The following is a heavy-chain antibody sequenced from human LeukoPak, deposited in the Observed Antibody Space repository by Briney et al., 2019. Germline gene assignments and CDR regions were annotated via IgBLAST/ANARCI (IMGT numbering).Heavy chain of an antibody. CDR2: ISAYNGNT. CDR1: GYTFTSYG. V-gene: IGHV1-18*01. CDR3: ARVAMIEPQHDY. Sequence: GASVKVSCKASGYTFTSYGISWVRQAPGQGLEWMGWISAYNGNTNYAQKLQGRVTMTTDTSTSTAHMELRSLRSDDTAVYYCARVAMIEPQHDYWGQGTLVTVSS. J-gene: IGHJ4*02. D-gene: IGHD3-22*01.